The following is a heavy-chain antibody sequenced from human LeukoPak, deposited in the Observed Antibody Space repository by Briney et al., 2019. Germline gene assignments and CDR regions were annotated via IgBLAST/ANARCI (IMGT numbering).Heavy chain of an antibody. J-gene: IGHJ3*02. CDR1: GYSFTSYW. D-gene: IGHD6-19*01. V-gene: IGHV5-51*01. CDR2: IYPGDSDT. Sequence: GESLKISCKGSGYSFTSYWIGWVRQMPGKGLEWMGIIYPGDSDTRYSPSFQGQVTISADKSISTAYLQWSSLKASDTAMYYCVRLPGYSSGWYPLGTFDIWGQGTMVTVSS. CDR3: VRLPGYSSGWYPLGTFDI.